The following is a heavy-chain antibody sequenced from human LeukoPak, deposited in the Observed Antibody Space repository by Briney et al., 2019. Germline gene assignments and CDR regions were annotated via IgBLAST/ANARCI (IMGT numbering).Heavy chain of an antibody. CDR1: GFTFSGSA. Sequence: GGSLRLSCAASGFTFSGSAMHWVRQTSGKGREWVGRIRSKTNSYATAYAASAKGRFTISRDDSKNTAYLQMNSLNTEDTAVYYCTRIETTVTGFDYWGQGTLVTVSS. D-gene: IGHD4-17*01. CDR3: TRIETTVTGFDY. J-gene: IGHJ4*02. CDR2: IRSKTNSYAT. V-gene: IGHV3-73*01.